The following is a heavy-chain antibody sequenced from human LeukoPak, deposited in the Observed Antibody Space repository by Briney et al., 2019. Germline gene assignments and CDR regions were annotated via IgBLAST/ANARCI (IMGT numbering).Heavy chain of an antibody. CDR1: GGSISSSSYY. Sequence: PSETLSLTCTVSGGSISSSSYYWGWIRQPPGKGLEWIGSIYYSGSTYYNPSLKSRVTISVDTSKNQFSLKLSSVTAADTAVYYCARVVVVGYFDYWGQGTLVTVSS. V-gene: IGHV4-39*01. CDR2: IYYSGST. CDR3: ARVVVVGYFDY. D-gene: IGHD2-15*01. J-gene: IGHJ4*02.